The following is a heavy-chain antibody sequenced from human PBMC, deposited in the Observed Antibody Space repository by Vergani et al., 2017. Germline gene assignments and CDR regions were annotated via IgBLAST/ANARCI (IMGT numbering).Heavy chain of an antibody. CDR3: AKDKGSSSPGADY. Sequence: EVQLVESGGGLVQPGRSLRLSCAASGFTFDDYAMHWVRQAPGKGLEWVSGISWNSGSIGYADSVKGRFTISRDNSKNTLYLQMNSLRAEDTAVYYCAKDKGSSSPGADYWGQGTLVTVSS. D-gene: IGHD6-6*01. V-gene: IGHV3-9*01. J-gene: IGHJ4*02. CDR1: GFTFDDYA. CDR2: ISWNSGSI.